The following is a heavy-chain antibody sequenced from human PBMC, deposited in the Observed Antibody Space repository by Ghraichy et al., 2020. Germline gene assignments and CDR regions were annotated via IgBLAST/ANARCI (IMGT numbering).Heavy chain of an antibody. D-gene: IGHD3-16*01. V-gene: IGHV6-1*01. CDR1: GDSVSSYIAA. J-gene: IGHJ6*03. CDR2: TYYRSKWYN. Sequence: SQTLSLTCDISGDSVSSYIAAWTWIRQSPSRGLEWLGRTYYRSKWYNDYAESVKSRVSINPDTSKNQFSLQLNSVTPEDTAVYYCVRGLYFDSMGIYYYYMDVWGKGTTVTVSS. CDR3: VRGLYFDSMGIYYYYMDV.